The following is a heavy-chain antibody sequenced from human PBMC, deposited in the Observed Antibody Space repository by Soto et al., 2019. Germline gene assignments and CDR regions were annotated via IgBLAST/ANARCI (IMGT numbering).Heavy chain of an antibody. J-gene: IGHJ4*02. V-gene: IGHV3-23*01. CDR2: MSGTGGNT. Sequence: EVQLMESGGDLVQPGGSLRLSCATSGFTFINYAMAWIRQGPRQGLEWVSAMSGTGGNTYYADSVKGRFTISRDNSKSALQLEMNNLRDEDTAVYYCASAIGPWRFEYWCQGPLVTVSS. D-gene: IGHD2-21*01. CDR3: ASAIGPWRFEY. CDR1: GFTFINYA.